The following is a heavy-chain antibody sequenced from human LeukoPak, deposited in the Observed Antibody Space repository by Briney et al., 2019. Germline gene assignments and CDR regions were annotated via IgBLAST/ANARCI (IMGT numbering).Heavy chain of an antibody. J-gene: IGHJ4*02. CDR2: ISGSGGST. V-gene: IGHV3-23*01. CDR3: AKHGYYDFWTGGFDY. CDR1: GFTFSSYA. Sequence: GGSLRLSCAASGFTFSSYAMSWVRQAPGKGLEWVSAISGSGGSTYYADSVKGRFTISRDNSENTLYLQMNSLRAEDTAVYYCAKHGYYDFWTGGFDYWGQGTLVTVSS. D-gene: IGHD3-3*01.